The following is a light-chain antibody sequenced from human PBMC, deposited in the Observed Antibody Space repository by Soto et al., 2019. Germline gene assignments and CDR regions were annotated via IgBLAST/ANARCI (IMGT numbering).Light chain of an antibody. CDR3: RSYTSATTWV. Sequence: QSALTQPASMSGSPGQSITISCTGTSGDVGGYKYVSWYQQHPGKAPKLLIYEVSNRPSGISDRFSGSKSANTASLTISGLQPEDEADYYCRSYTSATTWVFGGGTQLTVL. V-gene: IGLV2-14*01. CDR2: EVS. CDR1: SGDVGGYKY. J-gene: IGLJ3*02.